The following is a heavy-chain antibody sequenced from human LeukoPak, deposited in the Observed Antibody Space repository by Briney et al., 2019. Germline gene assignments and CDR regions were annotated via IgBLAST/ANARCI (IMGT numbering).Heavy chain of an antibody. D-gene: IGHD5-24*01. Sequence: GESLKISCKGSGYSFTSYWIGWVRQMPGKGLEWMGTIYPGDSDTRYSPSFQGQVTISADKSISTAYLQWSSLKASDTAMYYCARQDGDGYKSPRYYFDYWGQGTLVTVSS. CDR2: IYPGDSDT. V-gene: IGHV5-51*01. CDR3: ARQDGDGYKSPRYYFDY. J-gene: IGHJ4*02. CDR1: GYSFTSYW.